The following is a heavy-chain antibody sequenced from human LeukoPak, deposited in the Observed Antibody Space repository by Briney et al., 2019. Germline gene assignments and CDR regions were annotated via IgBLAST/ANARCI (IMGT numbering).Heavy chain of an antibody. CDR3: VRNGVPGGFDY. CDR2: MNSDGSIT. Sequence: GGSLRLSCEASGFTFSSSWMVWVRQAPGKGLVCASLMNSDGSITSYADSVKGRFTISRDNAKNTLYLQLNSLRADDTAVYYCVRNGVPGGFDYWGQGTLVTVSS. J-gene: IGHJ4*02. D-gene: IGHD2-2*01. V-gene: IGHV3-74*01. CDR1: GFTFSSSW.